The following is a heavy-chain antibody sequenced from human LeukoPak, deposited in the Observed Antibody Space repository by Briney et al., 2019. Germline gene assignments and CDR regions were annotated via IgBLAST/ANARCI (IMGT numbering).Heavy chain of an antibody. D-gene: IGHD3-10*01. J-gene: IGHJ4*02. Sequence: ASVKVSCKASGYTFTSYGISWVRQAPGQGLEWMGWISAYNGNTNYAQKLQGRVTMTTDTSTSTAYMELRSLRSDDTAVYYCARDLILRVRGVIRYWGQGTLVTVSS. CDR2: ISAYNGNT. CDR3: ARDLILRVRGVIRY. V-gene: IGHV1-18*01. CDR1: GYTFTSYG.